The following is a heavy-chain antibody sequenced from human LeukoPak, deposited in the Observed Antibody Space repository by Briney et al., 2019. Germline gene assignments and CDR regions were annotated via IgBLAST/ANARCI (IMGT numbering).Heavy chain of an antibody. D-gene: IGHD2-21*02. CDR2: INPNSGGT. CDR1: GYTFTVYY. Sequence: ASVKVSCKASGYTFTVYYMHWVRQAPGQGLEWMGWINPNSGGTNYAQKFQGRVTMTRDTSISTAYMGLSRLRSDDTAVYYCARDYIVVVTDFDYWGQGTLVTVSS. CDR3: ARDYIVVVTDFDY. J-gene: IGHJ4*02. V-gene: IGHV1-2*02.